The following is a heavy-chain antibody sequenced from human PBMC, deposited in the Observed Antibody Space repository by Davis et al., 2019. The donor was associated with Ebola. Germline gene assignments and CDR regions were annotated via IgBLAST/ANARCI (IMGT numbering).Heavy chain of an antibody. V-gene: IGHV1-18*04. CDR2: ISAYNGNT. CDR3: GRDGGRGSAAAGKCLDY. D-gene: IGHD6-13*01. Sequence: ASVKVSCKASGYTFTTYGVTWVRQAPGQGLEWMGWISAYNGNTNYAQKLQGRVTMTTDTSTSTAYMELSSLRSEDTTVYYCGRDGGRGSAAAGKCLDYWGQGTLVTVSS. CDR1: GYTFTTYG. J-gene: IGHJ4*02.